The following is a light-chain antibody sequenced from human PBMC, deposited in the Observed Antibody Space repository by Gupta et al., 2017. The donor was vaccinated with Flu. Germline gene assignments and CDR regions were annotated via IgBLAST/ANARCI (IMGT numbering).Light chain of an antibody. J-gene: IGKJ3*01. Sequence: TPGETASINCKSSQSRWDSANKKNYLKWYQQKPGQSPQVLMSSASSRASGVPDRFSGSGSGTDFTLKITSVEAEDVGVYYWQQGREFPFTFGQGTKVDIK. CDR1: QSRWDSANKKNY. CDR3: QQGREFPFT. CDR2: SAS. V-gene: IGKV2-40*01.